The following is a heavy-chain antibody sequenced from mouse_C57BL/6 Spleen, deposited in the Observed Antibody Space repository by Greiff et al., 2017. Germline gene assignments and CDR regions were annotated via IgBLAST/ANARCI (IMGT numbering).Heavy chain of an antibody. CDR2: ISSGSSTI. CDR1: GFTFSDYG. D-gene: IGHD1-1*01. V-gene: IGHV5-17*01. J-gene: IGHJ1*03. CDR3: ASPLYGSSDLYFDV. Sequence: EVKLMESGGGLVKPGRSLKLSCAASGFTFSDYGMHWVRQAPEKGLEWVAYISSGSSTIYYADTVKGRFTISRDSAKNTLCLQMTSLRSEDPAMYYCASPLYGSSDLYFDVWGTGTTVTVSS.